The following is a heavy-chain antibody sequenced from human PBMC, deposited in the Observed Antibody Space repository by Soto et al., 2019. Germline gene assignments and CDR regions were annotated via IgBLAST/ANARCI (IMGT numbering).Heavy chain of an antibody. D-gene: IGHD3-10*01. CDR3: ARALVPGLMDI. Sequence: PGGSLRLSCTASGFTVGENYMSWVGQAAGKGLEWVSVIYSGGSTYYADSVEGRFTISRDNSKNMLYLQMNSLRAEDTAVYYCARALVPGLMDIWGQGTTVTISS. J-gene: IGHJ6*02. CDR2: IYSGGST. V-gene: IGHV3-66*01. CDR1: GFTVGENY.